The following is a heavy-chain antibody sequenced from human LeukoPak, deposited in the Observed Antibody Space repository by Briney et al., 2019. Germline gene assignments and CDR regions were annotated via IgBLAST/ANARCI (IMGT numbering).Heavy chain of an antibody. CDR2: ISYDGSNK. D-gene: IGHD1-20*01. Sequence: GGSLRLSCAASGFTFSSYAMHWVRQAPGKGLEWVAVISYDGSNKYYADSVKGRFTISRDNSKNTLYLQMNSLRAEDTAVYYCALVAYNWNPGSAWGQGTLVTVSS. CDR3: ALVAYNWNPGSA. J-gene: IGHJ5*02. V-gene: IGHV3-30-3*01. CDR1: GFTFSSYA.